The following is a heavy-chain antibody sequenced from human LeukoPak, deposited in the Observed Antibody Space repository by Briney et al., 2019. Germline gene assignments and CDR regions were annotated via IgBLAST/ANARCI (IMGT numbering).Heavy chain of an antibody. CDR3: ARTYCSGGSCHFDY. CDR2: IFYSGTT. Sequence: SETLSLTCTVSGGSISTYYWSWIRQPPGKGLEWVGYIFYSGTTDSNPSLKSRVTISVDTSKNQFSLKLSSVTAADTAVYYCARTYCSGGSCHFDYWGQGTLVTVSS. J-gene: IGHJ4*02. V-gene: IGHV4-59*08. CDR1: GGSISTYY. D-gene: IGHD2-15*01.